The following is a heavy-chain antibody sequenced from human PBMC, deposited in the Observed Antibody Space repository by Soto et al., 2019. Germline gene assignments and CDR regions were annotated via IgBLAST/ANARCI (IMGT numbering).Heavy chain of an antibody. CDR2: ISYDGSNK. CDR1: GFTFSSYG. Sequence: GGSLRLSCAASGFTFSSYGMHWVRQAPGKGLEWVAVISYDGSNKYYADSVKGRFTISRDNSKNTLYLQMNSLRAEDTAVYYCAKVRSSRSVYYDFWSGHDWGMDVWGQGTTVTVSS. CDR3: AKVRSSRSVYYDFWSGHDWGMDV. J-gene: IGHJ6*02. D-gene: IGHD3-3*01. V-gene: IGHV3-30*18.